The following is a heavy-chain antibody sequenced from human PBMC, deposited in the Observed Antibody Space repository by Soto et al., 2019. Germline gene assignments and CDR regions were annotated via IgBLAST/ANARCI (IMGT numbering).Heavy chain of an antibody. Sequence: PGGSLRLSCAASGFTFSSYDMHWVRQATGKGLEWVSAIDSAGDSYYPGSVKGRFTISRENAKNSLYLQMNSLRAEDTAVYYCASGGHSSGYPDYWGQGTLVTVSS. V-gene: IGHV3-13*01. J-gene: IGHJ4*02. D-gene: IGHD3-22*01. CDR2: IDSAGDS. CDR3: ASGGHSSGYPDY. CDR1: GFTFSSYD.